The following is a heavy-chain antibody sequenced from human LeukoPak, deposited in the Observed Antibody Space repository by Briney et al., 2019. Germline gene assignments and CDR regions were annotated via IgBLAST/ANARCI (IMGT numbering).Heavy chain of an antibody. CDR1: GFTFDDYG. D-gene: IGHD1-26*01. V-gene: IGHV3-20*01. Sequence: GGSLRLSCAASGFTFDDYGMSWVRQAPGKGLEGVSGINWNGGSTGYADSVKGRFTISRDNAKNSLYLQMNSLRAEDTALYHCARYSSDGNWFDPWGQGTLVTVPS. CDR3: ARYSSDGNWFDP. J-gene: IGHJ5*02. CDR2: INWNGGST.